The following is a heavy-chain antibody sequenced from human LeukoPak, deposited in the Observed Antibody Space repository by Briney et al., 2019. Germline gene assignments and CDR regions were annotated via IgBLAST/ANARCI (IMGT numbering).Heavy chain of an antibody. J-gene: IGHJ2*01. V-gene: IGHV4-4*07. CDR2: IYTSGST. Sequence: PSETLSLTCTVSGGSISSYYWSWIRQPAGKGREWIGRIYTSGSTNYNPSLKSRVTMSVDTSKNQFSLKLSSVTAADTAVYYCARDKRYDFWSGYKYWYFDLWGRGTLVTVSS. CDR1: GGSISSYY. D-gene: IGHD3-3*01. CDR3: ARDKRYDFWSGYKYWYFDL.